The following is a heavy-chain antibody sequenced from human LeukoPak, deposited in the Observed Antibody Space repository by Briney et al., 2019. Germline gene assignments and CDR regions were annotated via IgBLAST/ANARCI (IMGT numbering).Heavy chain of an antibody. Sequence: GGSLRLSCAASGFTVSSNYMSWVRQAAGKGLEWVSVIYSGGSTYYADSVEGRFTISRDNSKNTLYLQMNSLRAEDTAVYYCARVRGMTGLYYYYYMDVWGKGTTVTISS. V-gene: IGHV3-53*01. CDR1: GFTVSSNY. D-gene: IGHD1-14*01. CDR3: ARVRGMTGLYYYYYMDV. CDR2: IYSGGST. J-gene: IGHJ6*03.